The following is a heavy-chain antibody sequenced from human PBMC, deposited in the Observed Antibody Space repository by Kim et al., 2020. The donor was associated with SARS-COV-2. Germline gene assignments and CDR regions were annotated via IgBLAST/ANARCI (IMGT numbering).Heavy chain of an antibody. CDR1: GYTFTSYG. D-gene: IGHD3-22*01. CDR2: ISAYNGNT. Sequence: ASVNVSCKASGYTFTSYGISWVRQAPGLGLEWMGWISAYNGNTNYAQKLQGRVTMTTDTSTSTAYMELRSLRSDDTAVYYCARGRLHDPTLIVVVMEHYYYYGMDVWGQGTTVTVSS. CDR3: ARGRLHDPTLIVVVMEHYYYYGMDV. V-gene: IGHV1-18*01. J-gene: IGHJ6*02.